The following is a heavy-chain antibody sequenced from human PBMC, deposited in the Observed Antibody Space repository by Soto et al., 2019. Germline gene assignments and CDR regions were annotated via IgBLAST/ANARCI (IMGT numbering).Heavy chain of an antibody. CDR2: ISYDGSNK. D-gene: IGHD1-26*01. Sequence: QVQLVESGGGVVQPGRSLRLSCAASGLTFSSYGMHWVRQAPGKGLEWVAVISYDGSNKYYADSVKGRFTISRDNSKNTLYLQMNSLRAEDTAVYYCAKDSGGSSPAFDYWGQGTLVTVSP. V-gene: IGHV3-30*18. J-gene: IGHJ4*02. CDR1: GLTFSSYG. CDR3: AKDSGGSSPAFDY.